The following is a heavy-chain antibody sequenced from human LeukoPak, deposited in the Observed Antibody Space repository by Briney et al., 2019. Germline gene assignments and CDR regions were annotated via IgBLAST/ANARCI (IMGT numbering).Heavy chain of an antibody. CDR2: ISYDGSNK. Sequence: GRSLRLSCAASGFTFSSYGMHWVRQAPGKGLEWVAVISYDGSNKYYADSVKGRFTISRDNSKNTLYLQMNSLRAEDTAVYYCTRPESSSSLACDHWGQGTLVTVSS. D-gene: IGHD2-2*01. J-gene: IGHJ4*02. V-gene: IGHV3-30*03. CDR1: GFTFSSYG. CDR3: TRPESSSSLACDH.